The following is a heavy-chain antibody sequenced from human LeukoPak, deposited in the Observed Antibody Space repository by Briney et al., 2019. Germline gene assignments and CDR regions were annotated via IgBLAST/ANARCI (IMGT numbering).Heavy chain of an antibody. CDR3: AKQSLRWDFDY. D-gene: IGHD4-23*01. CDR1: GFTFDDYA. Sequence: PGGSLRLSCAASGFTFDDYAMHWVRHAPGKGLEWVSGISWNSGSIGYADSVKGRFTISRDNAKNSLYLQMNSLRAEDTALYYCAKQSLRWDFDYWGQGTLVTVSS. J-gene: IGHJ4*02. V-gene: IGHV3-9*01. CDR2: ISWNSGSI.